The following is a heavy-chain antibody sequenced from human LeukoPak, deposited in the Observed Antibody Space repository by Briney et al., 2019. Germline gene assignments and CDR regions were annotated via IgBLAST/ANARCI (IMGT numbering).Heavy chain of an antibody. J-gene: IGHJ4*02. CDR3: SRGPDRRRGGSGSSDFEY. V-gene: IGHV1-8*01. D-gene: IGHD3-10*01. CDR1: GYTFPSYE. CDR2: RNPNSGNT. Sequence: ASVTVSCKASGYTFPSYEIHWLRPATGQGLDGMGWRNPNSGNTGYAHKLQDRVIMTRHTSVNTVYIELSSLSEDDTDVYYFSRGPDRRRGGSGSSDFEYWGQGTLVTVSS.